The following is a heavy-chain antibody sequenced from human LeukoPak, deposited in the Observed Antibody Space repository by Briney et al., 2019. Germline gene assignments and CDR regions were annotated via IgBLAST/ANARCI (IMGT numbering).Heavy chain of an antibody. CDR1: GFTFSRFA. Sequence: GGSLRLSCAASGFTFSRFAMSWVRQAPGKGLEWVAAISGSGSNTYYADYVKGRFTISRDNSKNTLYLQMNSLRAEDAAVYYCGKKTGYSSGWYLESWGQGTLVTVSS. D-gene: IGHD6-19*01. CDR2: ISGSGSNT. J-gene: IGHJ4*02. CDR3: GKKTGYSSGWYLES. V-gene: IGHV3-23*01.